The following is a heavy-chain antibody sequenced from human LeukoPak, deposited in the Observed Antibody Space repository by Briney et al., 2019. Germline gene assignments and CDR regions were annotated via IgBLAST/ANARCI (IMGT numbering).Heavy chain of an antibody. CDR2: IYYSGSP. V-gene: IGHV4-39*01. J-gene: IGHJ5*02. D-gene: IGHD3-3*01. CDR3: ARQYSYYDFWSGYRPNWFDP. Sequence: PSETLSLTCTVSGGSISSSSYYWGWIRQPPGKELEWIASIYYSGSPYYNPSLKSRFTISVDTSKNQFSLKLSSVAAADTAVYYCARQYSYYDFWSGYRPNWFDPWGQGTLVTVSS. CDR1: GGSISSSSYY.